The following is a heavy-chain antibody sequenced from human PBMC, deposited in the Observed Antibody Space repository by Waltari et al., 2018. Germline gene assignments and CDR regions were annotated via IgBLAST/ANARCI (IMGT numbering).Heavy chain of an antibody. CDR1: GGTFSSYA. D-gene: IGHD6-13*01. CDR3: ARGGSSWYPQYYYYGMDV. V-gene: IGHV1-69*08. CDR2: IIPIFGTA. J-gene: IGHJ6*02. Sequence: QVQLVQSGAEVKKPGSSVKVSCKASGGTFSSYAISWVRQAPGQGLEWMGRIIPIFGTANYAQKFQGRVTITADKSTSTAYMELSSLRSEDTAVYYCARGGSSWYPQYYYYGMDVWGQGTTVTVSS.